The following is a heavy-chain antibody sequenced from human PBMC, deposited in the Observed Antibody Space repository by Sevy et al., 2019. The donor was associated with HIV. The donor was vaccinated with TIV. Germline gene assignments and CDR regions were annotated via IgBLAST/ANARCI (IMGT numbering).Heavy chain of an antibody. J-gene: IGHJ6*02. V-gene: IGHV3-48*02. CDR3: ARERVQLWDASVYPYYGMDV. D-gene: IGHD5-18*01. CDR2: ISSSSSTI. CDR1: GFTFSSYS. Sequence: GGSLRLSCAASGFTFSSYSMNWVRQAPGKGLEWVSYISSSSSTIYYADSVKGRFTISRDNAKNSLYLQMNSLRDEDTAVYYWARERVQLWDASVYPYYGMDVWGQGTTVTVSS.